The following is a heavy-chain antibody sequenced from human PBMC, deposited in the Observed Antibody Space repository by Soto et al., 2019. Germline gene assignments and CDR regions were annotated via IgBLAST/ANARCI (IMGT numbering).Heavy chain of an antibody. Sequence: SETLSLTCTVSGGSISSYYWSWIRQPAGKGLEWIGRIYTSGSTNYNPSLKSRVTMSVDTSKNQFSLKLSSVTAADTAVYYCARAGYDILTGYGYGYYYYGMDVWGQGTTVTVYS. D-gene: IGHD3-9*01. V-gene: IGHV4-4*07. CDR2: IYTSGST. CDR1: GGSISSYY. CDR3: ARAGYDILTGYGYGYYYYGMDV. J-gene: IGHJ6*02.